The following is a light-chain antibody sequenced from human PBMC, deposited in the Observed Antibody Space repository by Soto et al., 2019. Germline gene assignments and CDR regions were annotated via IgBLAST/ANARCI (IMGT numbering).Light chain of an antibody. CDR1: QSVSVN. CDR3: QQYNDWPFT. Sequence: EIVITQSPGTLSVSPGERATLSCRASQSVSVNLAWYQQKPGQAPRLIIYGVSTRATGIPARFSGSESGTEFTLTISSLQSEDFAVYYCQQYNDWPFTFGPGTKVDIK. J-gene: IGKJ3*01. CDR2: GVS. V-gene: IGKV3-15*01.